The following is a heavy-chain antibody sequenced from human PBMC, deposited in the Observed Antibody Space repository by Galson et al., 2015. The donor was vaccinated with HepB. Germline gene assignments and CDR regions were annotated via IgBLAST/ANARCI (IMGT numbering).Heavy chain of an antibody. CDR2: IYHSGDT. CDR3: ARGRGSYDSTGYYYDY. Sequence: LSLTCAVSSGSISIGGYSWNWFRQPPGKALEWIGYIYHSGDTYYNPSLESRVTLSVDMSKDQFSLRLNSVTAADTAVYFCARGRGSYDSTGYYYDYWGQGILVAVSS. D-gene: IGHD3-22*01. J-gene: IGHJ4*02. V-gene: IGHV4-30-2*01. CDR1: SGSISIGGYS.